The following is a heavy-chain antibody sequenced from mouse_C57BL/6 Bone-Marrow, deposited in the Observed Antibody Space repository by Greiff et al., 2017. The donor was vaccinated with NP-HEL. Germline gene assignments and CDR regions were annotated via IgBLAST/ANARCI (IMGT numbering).Heavy chain of an antibody. J-gene: IGHJ4*01. CDR2: FYPGSGSI. CDR3: ARHEDNDYLYYAMDY. Sequence: QVQLKESGAELVKPGASVKLSCKASGYTFTEYTIHWVKQRSGQGLEWIGWFYPGSGSIKYNEKFKDKATLTADKSSSTVYMEHSRLTSEDSAVYFCARHEDNDYLYYAMDYWGQGTSVTVSS. CDR1: GYTFTEYT. D-gene: IGHD2-4*01. V-gene: IGHV1-62-2*01.